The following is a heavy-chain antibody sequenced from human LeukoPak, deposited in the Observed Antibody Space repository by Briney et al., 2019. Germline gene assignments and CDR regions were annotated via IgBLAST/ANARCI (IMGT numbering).Heavy chain of an antibody. CDR2: INHSGST. V-gene: IGHV4-34*01. CDR1: GGSFSGYY. Sequence: SETLSLTCAVYGGSFSGYYWSWIRQPPGKGLEWIGEINHSGSTNYNPSLKSRVTISVDTSKNQFSLELSSVTAADTAVYYCARGEGLFDYWGQGTLVTVSS. CDR3: ARGEGLFDY. J-gene: IGHJ4*02.